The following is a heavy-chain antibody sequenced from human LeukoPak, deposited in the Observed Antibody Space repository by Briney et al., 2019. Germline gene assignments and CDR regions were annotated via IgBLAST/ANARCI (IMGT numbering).Heavy chain of an antibody. CDR2: ISGSGGST. Sequence: PGGSLRLSCAASGFTFNIYAMSWVRQAPGKGPEWVSAISGSGGSTYYADSVKGRFTISRDNAKNSLFLHMNSLRAEDTAVYYCAREDASGSYYRSLDYWGQGTLVTVSS. D-gene: IGHD3-10*01. V-gene: IGHV3-23*01. J-gene: IGHJ4*02. CDR1: GFTFNIYA. CDR3: AREDASGSYYRSLDY.